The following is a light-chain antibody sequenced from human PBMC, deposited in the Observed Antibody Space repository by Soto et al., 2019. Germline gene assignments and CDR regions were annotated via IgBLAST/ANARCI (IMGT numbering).Light chain of an antibody. CDR1: SSDVGGNDY. CDR3: CSYGFAGSDYLV. V-gene: IGLV2-8*01. CDR2: EVN. J-gene: IGLJ3*02. Sequence: QSVLTQPPSASGSPGQSVTISCTGASSDVGGNDYVSWYQHHPGKVPKLKIFEVNKRPSGVPHRFSGSKSGNTASLTVSGLQAEDEADYYCCSYGFAGSDYLVFGGGTKLTVL.